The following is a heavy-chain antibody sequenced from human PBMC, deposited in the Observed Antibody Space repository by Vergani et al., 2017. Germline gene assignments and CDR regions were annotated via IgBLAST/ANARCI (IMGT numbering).Heavy chain of an antibody. V-gene: IGHV3-30-3*01. CDR2: ISYDGSNK. Sequence: QVQLVESGGGVVQPGRSLRLSCAASGFTFSSYAMHWVRQAPGKGLEWVAVISYDGSNKYYADSVKGRFTISRDNSKNTLYLQMNSVRAEDTAVYYCARDWDYMITFGGVIVNLDYWGQGTLVTVSS. CDR1: GFTFSSYA. J-gene: IGHJ4*02. D-gene: IGHD3-16*02. CDR3: ARDWDYMITFGGVIVNLDY.